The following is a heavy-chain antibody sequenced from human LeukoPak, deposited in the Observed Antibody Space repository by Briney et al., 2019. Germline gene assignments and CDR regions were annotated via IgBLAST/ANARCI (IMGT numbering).Heavy chain of an antibody. Sequence: PSETLSLTCAVYGGSFSGYYWSWIRQPPGKGLERIGEINHSGSTNYNPSLKSRVTISVDTSKNQFSLKLSSVTAADTAVYYCARSVRDYYDSSGYSEHDYWGQGTLVTVSS. CDR1: GGSFSGYY. V-gene: IGHV4-34*01. D-gene: IGHD3-22*01. CDR3: ARSVRDYYDSSGYSEHDY. J-gene: IGHJ4*02. CDR2: INHSGST.